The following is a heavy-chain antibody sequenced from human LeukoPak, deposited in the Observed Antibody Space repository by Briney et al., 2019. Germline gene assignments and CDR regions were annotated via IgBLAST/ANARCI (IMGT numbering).Heavy chain of an antibody. J-gene: IGHJ6*02. V-gene: IGHV3-11*01. Sequence: GGSLRLSCAASGFTFSDYYMSWIRQAPGKGLEWVSYITSSAGTIYYADSVKGRFTISRDNAQNSLFLQMNSLRAEDTAVYYCARDGSRYCSSTSCSSGYYYYGMDVWGQGTTVTVSS. CDR1: GFTFSDYY. CDR3: ARDGSRYCSSTSCSSGYYYYGMDV. CDR2: ITSSAGTI. D-gene: IGHD2-2*01.